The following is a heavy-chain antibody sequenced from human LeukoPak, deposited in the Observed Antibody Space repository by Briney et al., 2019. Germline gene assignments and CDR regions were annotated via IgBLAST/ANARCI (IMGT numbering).Heavy chain of an antibody. D-gene: IGHD3-10*01. Sequence: GGSLRLSCAASGFTVNRNYMIWVRQAPGKGLECVSVIYSGGTTWYADSVKGRFTISRDTNTLYLQMNSLRAEDTAVYYCARKSDSRLVREGDCWGQGTLVTVSS. CDR3: ARKSDSRLVREGDC. CDR1: GFTVNRNY. CDR2: IYSGGTT. V-gene: IGHV3-66*01. J-gene: IGHJ4*02.